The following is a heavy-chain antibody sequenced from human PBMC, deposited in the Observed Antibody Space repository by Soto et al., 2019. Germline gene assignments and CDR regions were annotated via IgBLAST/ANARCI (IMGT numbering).Heavy chain of an antibody. J-gene: IGHJ4*02. V-gene: IGHV1-2*02. CDR2: IDPRSGGT. Sequence: HVQLVQSGTEVKKPGASVRVSCMVSGYPFTTYYIHWVRQAPGQGLEWMGWIDPRSGGTVYEQKFQGRVTMTRDTSISTVYMDLSGVTSDDTALYYGATDDYGIFPYWGQGSLVTVSS. D-gene: IGHD3-10*01. CDR1: GYPFTTYY. CDR3: ATDDYGIFPY.